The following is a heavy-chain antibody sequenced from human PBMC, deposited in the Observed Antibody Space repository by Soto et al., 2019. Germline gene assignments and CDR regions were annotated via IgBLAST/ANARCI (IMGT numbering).Heavy chain of an antibody. D-gene: IGHD6-19*01. Sequence: GGSLRISCTASGFSFSSSGMHWVRQAPGKGLEWVAVISSDGIYKYYADSLKGRFTISRDTSKNTLYLQMSSLTVDDTAVYFCAKGWLVLDYWGQGTLVTVSS. CDR1: GFSFSSSG. J-gene: IGHJ4*02. CDR3: AKGWLVLDY. V-gene: IGHV3-30*18. CDR2: ISSDGIYK.